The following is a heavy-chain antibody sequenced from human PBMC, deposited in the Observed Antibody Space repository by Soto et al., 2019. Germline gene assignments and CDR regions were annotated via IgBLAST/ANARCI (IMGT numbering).Heavy chain of an antibody. CDR1: GGTFNSYG. V-gene: IGHV1-69*06. CDR2: IIPLYGTV. J-gene: IGHJ4*02. Sequence: QAHLARSGAEVKKPGSSVTVSCKASGGTFNSYGISWVRQAPGQGLDWMGVIIPLYGTVNYAQKFQGRVSITADKSTSTAYMDLNSLRSDDTAVYYCARVRVIRGDIPSHSGLWGQGTQVTVSS. D-gene: IGHD3-10*01. CDR3: ARVRVIRGDIPSHSGL.